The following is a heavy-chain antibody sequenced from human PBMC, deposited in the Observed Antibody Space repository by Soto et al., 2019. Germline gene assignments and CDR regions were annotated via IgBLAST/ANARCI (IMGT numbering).Heavy chain of an antibody. CDR2: INPNSGGT. V-gene: IGHV1-2*02. D-gene: IGHD6-6*01. CDR1: GYTFTGYY. Sequence: QVQLVQSGAEVKKPGASVKVSCKASGYTFTGYYMHWVRQAPGQGLEWMGWINPNSGGTNYAQKFQGRVTMTRDTSISTAYMELSRLRSDDTAVYYCASPRPRIAARQDYYYYGMDVWGQGTTVTVSS. CDR3: ASPRPRIAARQDYYYYGMDV. J-gene: IGHJ6*02.